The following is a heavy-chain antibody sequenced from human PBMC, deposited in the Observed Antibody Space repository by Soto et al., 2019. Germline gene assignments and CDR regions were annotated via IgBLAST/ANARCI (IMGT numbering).Heavy chain of an antibody. D-gene: IGHD2-21*01. Sequence: SETLSLTCSVSGDSISTVDYFWAWIRQPPGQALEYIGYIYKSTTTYYNPSFESRVAISLDTSKSQFSLTVTSVTAADTAVYFCARGPYCLTGRCFPNWLDSWGQGTLVTVSS. CDR2: IYKSTTT. J-gene: IGHJ5*01. CDR1: GDSISTVDYF. CDR3: ARGPYCLTGRCFPNWLDS. V-gene: IGHV4-30-4*01.